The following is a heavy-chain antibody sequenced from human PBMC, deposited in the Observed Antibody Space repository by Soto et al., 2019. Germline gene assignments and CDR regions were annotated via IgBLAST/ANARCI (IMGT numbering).Heavy chain of an antibody. Sequence: RGESLKISCKGSGYSFTSYWISWVRQMPGKGLEWMGRIDPSDSYTNYSPSFQGHVTISADKSISTAYLQWSSLKASDTAMYYCARPLMPNYYYYGMDVWGQGTTVTVSS. V-gene: IGHV5-10-1*01. D-gene: IGHD2-2*01. CDR2: IDPSDSYT. CDR1: GYSFTSYW. CDR3: ARPLMPNYYYYGMDV. J-gene: IGHJ6*02.